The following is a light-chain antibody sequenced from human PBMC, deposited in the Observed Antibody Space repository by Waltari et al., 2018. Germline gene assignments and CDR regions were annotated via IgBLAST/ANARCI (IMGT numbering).Light chain of an antibody. V-gene: IGKV1-39*01. CDR1: QSISIY. CDR3: QQRYSTPPWT. J-gene: IGKJ1*01. CDR2: AES. Sequence: DIQVTQSPSSLSASVGDRVTITCRASQSISIYLNWYQQKPGKAPKLLISAESSLQSGVPSRFSGSGSGTDFTLTISSLQPEDFASYYCQQRYSTPPWTFGQGTKVEI.